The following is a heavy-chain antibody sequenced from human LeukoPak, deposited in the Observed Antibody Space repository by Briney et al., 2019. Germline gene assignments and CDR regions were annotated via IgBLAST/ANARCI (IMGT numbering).Heavy chain of an antibody. V-gene: IGHV4-4*09. J-gene: IGHJ5*02. CDR3: ARQAQDGTDNYFDP. D-gene: IGHD1-14*01. CDR1: GGSISGHY. CDR2: IWTSGIT. Sequence: SETLSLTCTVSGGSISGHYWSWIRQSPGRGLEWIGNIWTSGITKYNPSLNSRVTILIDTSKSQVYLKVRSVTAADTAVYYCARQAQDGTDNYFDPWGQGTLVTVSS.